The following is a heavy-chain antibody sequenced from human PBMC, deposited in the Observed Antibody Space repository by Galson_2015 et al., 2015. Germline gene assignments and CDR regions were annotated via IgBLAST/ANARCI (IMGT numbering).Heavy chain of an antibody. Sequence: SLRLSCAASGFIFSNFAMHWVRQAPGKGLEWVAVIWHDGSNKYYADSVKGRFTISRDNSKNTVYLQMNGLRAEDTAVYYCPRDAGSGPWNFEHWGQGSLVTVSS. D-gene: IGHD3-10*01. CDR2: IWHDGSNK. J-gene: IGHJ1*01. CDR3: PRDAGSGPWNFEH. CDR1: GFIFSNFA. V-gene: IGHV3-33*01.